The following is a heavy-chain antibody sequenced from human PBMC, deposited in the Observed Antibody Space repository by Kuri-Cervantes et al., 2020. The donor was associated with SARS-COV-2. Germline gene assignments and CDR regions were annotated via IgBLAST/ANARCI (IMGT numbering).Heavy chain of an antibody. CDR3: ARLQQWLDIDY. J-gene: IGHJ4*02. CDR1: GGSFSGYY. D-gene: IGHD6-19*01. V-gene: IGHV4-34*01. CDR2: INHSGST. Sequence: SETLSLTCAVYGGSFSGYYWSWIRQPPGKGLEWIGEINHSGSTNYNPSLKSRVTVSVDTSKNQFSLKLSSVTAADTAVYYCARLQQWLDIDYWGQGTLVTVSS.